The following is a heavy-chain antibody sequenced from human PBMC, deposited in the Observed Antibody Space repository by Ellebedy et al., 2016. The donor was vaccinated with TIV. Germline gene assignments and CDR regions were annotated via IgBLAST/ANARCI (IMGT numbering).Heavy chain of an antibody. CDR3: ATDGSYGDYLSPTHAFVI. CDR2: IRQDGSEK. J-gene: IGHJ3*02. V-gene: IGHV3-7*01. CDR1: GFSFSSYW. Sequence: GGSLRLSCGASGFSFSSYWMSWVRQAPGKRLEWVANIRQDGSEKYYVDSVKGRFTISRDNAKNSLYLHLNSLRAEDTAMYYCATDGSYGDYLSPTHAFVIWGQGTMVTVSS. D-gene: IGHD4-17*01.